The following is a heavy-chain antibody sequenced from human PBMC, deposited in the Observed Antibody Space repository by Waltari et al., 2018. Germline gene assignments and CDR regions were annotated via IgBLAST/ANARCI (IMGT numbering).Heavy chain of an antibody. Sequence: QVQLVQSGAEVKKPGSSVKVSCKASGGTFSSYAISWVRQAPGQGLEWMGGTIPMVGTANAAQKFQGRVRITTEESTRTAYMGLSILRYEDTAVYDCARGHQMTAVTTTGFDYWGQGPLVTVSS. V-gene: IGHV1-69*05. D-gene: IGHD4-17*01. CDR1: GGTFSSYA. CDR3: ARGHQMTAVTTTGFDY. J-gene: IGHJ4*02. CDR2: TIPMVGTA.